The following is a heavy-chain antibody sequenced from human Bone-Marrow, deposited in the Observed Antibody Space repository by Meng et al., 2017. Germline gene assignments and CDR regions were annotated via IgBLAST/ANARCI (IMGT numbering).Heavy chain of an antibody. Sequence: QVRLVQSGAEVKKPGASGNASCKAAGGTFSSYAISWVRQAPGQGLEWMGGIIPIFGTANYAQKFQGRVTITTDESTSTAYMELSSLRSEDTAVYYCARTYYYDSSGYYYWGQGTLVTVSS. CDR2: IIPIFGTA. V-gene: IGHV1-69*01. D-gene: IGHD3-22*01. CDR1: GGTFSSYA. J-gene: IGHJ4*02. CDR3: ARTYYYDSSGYYY.